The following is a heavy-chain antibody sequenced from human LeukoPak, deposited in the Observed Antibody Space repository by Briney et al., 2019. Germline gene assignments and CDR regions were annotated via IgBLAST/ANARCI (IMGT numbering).Heavy chain of an antibody. D-gene: IGHD6-13*01. V-gene: IGHV1-2*02. Sequence: ASVKVSCKASGYTFTGYYMHWVRQAPGQGLEWMGWVNPNSGGTNYAQKFQGRVTMTRDTSIGTAYMELSRLRSDDTAAYYCARDDSSSFDYWGQGTLVTVSS. J-gene: IGHJ4*02. CDR2: VNPNSGGT. CDR3: ARDDSSSFDY. CDR1: GYTFTGYY.